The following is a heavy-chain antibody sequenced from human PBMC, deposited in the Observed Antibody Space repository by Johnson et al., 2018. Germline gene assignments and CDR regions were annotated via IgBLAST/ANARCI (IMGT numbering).Heavy chain of an antibody. CDR1: GGTFSSYA. V-gene: IGHV1-69*12. CDR3: ARGTHYYDSSGYYYSLDYYYGMDV. D-gene: IGHD3-22*01. Sequence: QVQLVQSGAEVKKPGSSVKVSCKASGGTFSSYAISWVRQAPGQGLEWMGGIIPIFGTANYAQKFQGRVTITADESTSTAYMGLISLRSEDTAVYYCARGTHYYDSSGYYYSLDYYYGMDVWGQGTTVTVSS. CDR2: IIPIFGTA. J-gene: IGHJ6*02.